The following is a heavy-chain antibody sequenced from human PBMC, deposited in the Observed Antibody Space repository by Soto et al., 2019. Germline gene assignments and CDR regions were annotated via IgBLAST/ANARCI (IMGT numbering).Heavy chain of an antibody. CDR3: ARDGIAAALGGLDV. J-gene: IGHJ6*02. CDR2: ISSSSSYI. D-gene: IGHD6-13*01. CDR1: GFTFSSYS. V-gene: IGHV3-21*01. Sequence: EVQLVESGGGLVKPGGSLRLSCAASGFTFSSYSMNWVRQAPGKGLEWVSSISSSSSYIYYSASVKGRFTISRDNAKNSLYLQRNRLRVEDTPVDEWARDGIAAALGGLDVWGQEATVTVSS.